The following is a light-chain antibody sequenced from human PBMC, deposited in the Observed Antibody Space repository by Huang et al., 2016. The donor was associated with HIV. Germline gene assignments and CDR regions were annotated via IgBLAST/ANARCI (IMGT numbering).Light chain of an antibody. V-gene: IGKV1-39*01. CDR1: QRISNY. CDR3: QHGYKPPST. J-gene: IGKJ1*01. CDR2: GEY. Sequence: DIQMTQSPASLSASVGDRVTITCRATQRISNYVNWYQQKPGKDPTLLIYGEYTLQSGVPSRFSGSGSWTYSTLTISSLQPEDFTTHYCQHGYKPPSTFGQGTKVEI.